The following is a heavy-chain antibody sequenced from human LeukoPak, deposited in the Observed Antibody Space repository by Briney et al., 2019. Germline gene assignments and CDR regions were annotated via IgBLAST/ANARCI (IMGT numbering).Heavy chain of an antibody. CDR2: IVIKMDGGTA. D-gene: IGHD3-22*01. CDR3: TAPRASCDSSGYFDY. CDR1: GFTFSNAW. V-gene: IGHV3-15*04. Sequence: GGSDTPSCAASGFTFSNAWMIWVRQAPGKGLEWVGRIVIKMDGGTAYYAAPVKGRLTISRDDSKNTLYLQMNSLKTGATAVYYCTAPRASCDSSGYFDYWGQGTLVTVSS. J-gene: IGHJ4*02.